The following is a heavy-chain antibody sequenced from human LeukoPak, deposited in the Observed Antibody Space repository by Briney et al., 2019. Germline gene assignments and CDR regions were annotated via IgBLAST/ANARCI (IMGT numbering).Heavy chain of an antibody. CDR3: AKDIELST. CDR1: GFTFSSHW. D-gene: IGHD5-12*01. Sequence: HPGGSLRLSCAASGFTFSSHWMHWVRQAPGKGLVWVSRINSDGSTTTYADSVKGRFTISRDNSDNTLSLHMNSLRVEDTAIYYCAKDIELSTWGLGTMVTVSS. CDR2: INSDGSTT. V-gene: IGHV3-74*01. J-gene: IGHJ3*01.